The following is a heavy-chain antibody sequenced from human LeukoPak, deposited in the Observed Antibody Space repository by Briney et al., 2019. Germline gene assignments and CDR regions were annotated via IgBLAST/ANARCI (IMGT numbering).Heavy chain of an antibody. V-gene: IGHV4-31*02. Sequence: SETLSLTCTVSGGSISNSGGFYWSWIRQHPGDGLEWIGFISYRGSTYYNPSLKSRVSMSVDTSRSQFSLRLTSVTDVDTAVYYCARLEEVWFDPWGQGTLVTVSS. J-gene: IGHJ5*02. CDR2: ISYRGST. CDR1: GGSISNSGGFY. CDR3: ARLEEVWFDP.